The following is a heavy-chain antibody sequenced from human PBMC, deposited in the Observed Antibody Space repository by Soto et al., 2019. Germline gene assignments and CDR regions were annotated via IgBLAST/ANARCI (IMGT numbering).Heavy chain of an antibody. V-gene: IGHV3-23*01. CDR3: AKERSLVVTAMDV. D-gene: IGHD2-21*02. J-gene: IGHJ6*02. CDR1: GFTFSSYE. Sequence: EVQLLESGGGLVQPGGSLRLSCAASGFTFSSYEMSWVRQAPGKGLEWVSVISGSGGSTYYADSVKGRFTISRDNSKNTLYLQMNSLRADDTAVYYCAKERSLVVTAMDVWGQGTTVTVSS. CDR2: ISGSGGST.